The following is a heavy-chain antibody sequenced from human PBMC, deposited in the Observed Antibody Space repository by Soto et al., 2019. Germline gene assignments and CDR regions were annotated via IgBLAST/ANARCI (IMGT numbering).Heavy chain of an antibody. CDR1: VGSFSGYY. CDR2: INHSGST. Sequence: AETLSLTCAFYVGSFSGYYWSWLRHPPGKGLECIGEINHSGSTNYNPSLKSRVTISVDTSKNQFSLKLSSVTAADTAVYYCARGALAIFGVVIDDYNWFDPWGQGTPVTVSS. CDR3: ARGALAIFGVVIDDYNWFDP. D-gene: IGHD3-3*01. J-gene: IGHJ5*02. V-gene: IGHV4-34*01.